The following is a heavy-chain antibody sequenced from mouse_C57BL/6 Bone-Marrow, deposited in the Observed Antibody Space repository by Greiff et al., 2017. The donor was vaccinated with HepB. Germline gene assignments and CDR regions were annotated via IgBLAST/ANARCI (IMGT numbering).Heavy chain of an antibody. CDR3: ARRGDYDGDWYFDG. V-gene: IGHV1-63*01. CDR2: IYPGGGYT. CDR1: GYTFTNYW. D-gene: IGHD2-4*01. Sequence: QVQLQQSGAELVRPGTSVKMSCKASGYTFTNYWIGWAKQRPGHGLEWIGDIYPGGGYTNYNEKFKGKATLTADKSSSTAYMQFCSLTSEDAAIYYGARRGDYDGDWYFDGWGTGTTVTVSS. J-gene: IGHJ1*03.